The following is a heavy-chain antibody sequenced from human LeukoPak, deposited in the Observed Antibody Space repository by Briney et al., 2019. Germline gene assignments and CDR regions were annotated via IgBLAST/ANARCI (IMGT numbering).Heavy chain of an antibody. V-gene: IGHV3-11*05. CDR1: GFTFSDYY. D-gene: IGHD5-12*01. J-gene: IGHJ4*02. CDR3: AKDSSGHESFDH. Sequence: PGGSLRLSCAASGFTFSDYYMSWIRQAPGKGLEWVSSISSSSSYIYYADSVKGRFTISRDNAKNSLYLQMNSLRAEDTAVYFCAKDSSGHESFDHWGQGTLVTVSS. CDR2: ISSSSSYI.